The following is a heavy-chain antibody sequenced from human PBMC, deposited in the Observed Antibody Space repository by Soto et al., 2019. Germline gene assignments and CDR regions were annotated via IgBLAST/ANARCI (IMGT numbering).Heavy chain of an antibody. J-gene: IGHJ4*02. D-gene: IGHD2-2*01. Sequence: PVRLSCAAAGGTLSNTWMSWVRQAPGKGREWVGRIKSNTDGGTTDYAAPVKGRFTISRDDSKNTLYLQMNSLKTEDTAVYYCTTERRGVVVPAAYYFDYWGQGTRVTVS. CDR1: GGTLSNTW. V-gene: IGHV3-15*01. CDR2: IKSNTDGGTT. CDR3: TTERRGVVVPAAYYFDY.